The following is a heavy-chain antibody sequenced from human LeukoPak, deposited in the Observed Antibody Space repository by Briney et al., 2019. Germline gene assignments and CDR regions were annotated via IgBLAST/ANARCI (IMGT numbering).Heavy chain of an antibody. J-gene: IGHJ4*02. CDR2: ISGSGGST. Sequence: GGSLRLSCAASGFTFSSYAMSWVRQAPGKGLEWVSAISGSGGSTYYADSVKGRFTISRDNSKNMLYLQMNSLRAEDTAVYYCAKRIVVVPAAEYYFDYWGQGTLVTVSS. D-gene: IGHD2-2*01. CDR1: GFTFSSYA. CDR3: AKRIVVVPAAEYYFDY. V-gene: IGHV3-23*01.